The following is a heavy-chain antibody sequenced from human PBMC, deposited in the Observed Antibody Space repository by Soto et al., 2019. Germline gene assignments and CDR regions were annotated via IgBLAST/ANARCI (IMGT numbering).Heavy chain of an antibody. V-gene: IGHV3-30*18. J-gene: IGHJ4*02. Sequence: QVQLVESGGGVVQPGRSLRLSCAASGFTFSSYGMHWVRQAPGKGLEWVAVISYDGSNKYYADSVKGRFTISRDNSKNTLYLQMNSLRAEDTAVYYCAKDRGLQAGYLGPDWGQGTLVTVSS. CDR2: ISYDGSNK. CDR3: AKDRGLQAGYLGPD. D-gene: IGHD1-1*01. CDR1: GFTFSSYG.